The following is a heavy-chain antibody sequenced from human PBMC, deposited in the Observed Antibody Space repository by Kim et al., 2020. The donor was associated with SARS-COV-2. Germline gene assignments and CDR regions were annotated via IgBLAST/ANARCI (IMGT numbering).Heavy chain of an antibody. D-gene: IGHD6-19*01. J-gene: IGHJ5*02. CDR1: CASFTGHY. CDR3: ARGNGWYLT. CDR2: IFHTGIT. V-gene: IGHV4-59*11. Sequence: SETLSLTCTVSCASFTGHYWSWVRQPPGKGMEWIGYIFHTGITKYNPSLKSRITMSVDTSKNQFSLKLNFMTAADTAVYFCARGNGWYLTWGQGTLVTVSS.